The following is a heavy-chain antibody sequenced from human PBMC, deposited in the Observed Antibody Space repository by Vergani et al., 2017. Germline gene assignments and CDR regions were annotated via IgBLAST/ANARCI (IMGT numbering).Heavy chain of an antibody. CDR3: ARGSYGSAHH. CDR2: IYYSGST. V-gene: IGHV4-59*11. D-gene: IGHD3-10*01. CDR1: GGSISSHY. J-gene: IGHJ4*02. Sequence: QVQLQESGPGLVKPSETLSLTCTVSGGSISSHYWSWIRQPPGKGLGWIGYIYYSGSTNYNPSLKSRVTISVDTSKNQFSLKLSSVTAADTAVYYCARGSYGSAHHWGQGTLVTVSS.